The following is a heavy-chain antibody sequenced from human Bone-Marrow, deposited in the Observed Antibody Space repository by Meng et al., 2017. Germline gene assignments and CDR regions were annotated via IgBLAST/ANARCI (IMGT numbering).Heavy chain of an antibody. CDR2: IYPGDSDT. CDR3: AGGSYGDYQRDYFDY. CDR1: GYSFTSYW. D-gene: IGHD4-17*01. V-gene: IGHV5-51*01. Sequence: GESLKISCKGSGYSFTSYWIGWVRQMPGKGLEWMGIIYPGDSDTRYSPSFQGQVTISADKSISTAYLQWSSLKASDTAMYYCAGGSYGDYQRDYFDYWGQGTLVTVSS. J-gene: IGHJ4*02.